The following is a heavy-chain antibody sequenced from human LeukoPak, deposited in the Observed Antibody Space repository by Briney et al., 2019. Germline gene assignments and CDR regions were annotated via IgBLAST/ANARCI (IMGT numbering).Heavy chain of an antibody. V-gene: IGHV4-34*01. CDR2: INHSGST. CDR3: ARLGPNWFDP. Sequence: GSLRLSCTASGFTFSGYEMTWVRQAPGKGLEWIGEINHSGSTNYNPSLKSRVTISVGTSKNQFSLKLSSVTAADTAVYYCARLGPNWFDPWGQGTLVTVSS. CDR1: GFTFSGYE. D-gene: IGHD3-16*01. J-gene: IGHJ5*02.